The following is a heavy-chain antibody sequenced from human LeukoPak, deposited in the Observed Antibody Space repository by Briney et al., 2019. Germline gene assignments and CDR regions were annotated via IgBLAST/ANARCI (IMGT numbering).Heavy chain of an antibody. J-gene: IGHJ5*02. D-gene: IGHD3-22*01. CDR1: GSTFTAYY. Sequence: GASVKVSCKTSGSTFTAYYIHWVRQAPGQGLEWMGWINPNSGGTNYAQKFQGRVTMTRDTSISTAYMELSRLRTDDTAVYYCARHPYDSSGYYNWLDPWGQGALVTVSS. V-gene: IGHV1-2*02. CDR3: ARHPYDSSGYYNWLDP. CDR2: INPNSGGT.